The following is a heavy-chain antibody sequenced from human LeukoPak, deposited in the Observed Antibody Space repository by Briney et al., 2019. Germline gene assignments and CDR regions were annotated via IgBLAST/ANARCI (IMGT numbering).Heavy chain of an antibody. CDR1: GFSLTTSPMG. J-gene: IGHJ5*01. CDR2: IYWDDEI. V-gene: IGHV2-5*02. Sequence: SGPTLVKPTETLALTCTFSGFSLTTSPMGVAWIRQPPGKALQWLALIYWDDEIRYIPSLNNRLTITKDTSKNRVVLTMTDMDPLDTATYFCARKGGAVAFHFDSWGQGTLVSVSS. D-gene: IGHD3-16*01. CDR3: ARKGGAVAFHFDS.